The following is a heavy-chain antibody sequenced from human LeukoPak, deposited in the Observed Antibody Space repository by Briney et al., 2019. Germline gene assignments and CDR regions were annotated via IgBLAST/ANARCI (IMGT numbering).Heavy chain of an antibody. Sequence: GGSLRLSCAASGFTFSSYGMHWVRQAPGKGLEWVAFIRYDGSNKYYADSVKGRFTISRDNSKNTLYLQMNSLRAEDTAVYSFAKVQQLVDVRDYWGQGTLVTVSS. CDR2: IRYDGSNK. CDR1: GFTFSSYG. J-gene: IGHJ4*02. V-gene: IGHV3-30*02. D-gene: IGHD6-13*01. CDR3: AKVQQLVDVRDY.